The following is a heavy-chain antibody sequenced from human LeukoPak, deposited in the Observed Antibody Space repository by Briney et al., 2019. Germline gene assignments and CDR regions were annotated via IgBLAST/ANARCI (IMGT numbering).Heavy chain of an antibody. CDR3: PRYGSGWSVY. V-gene: IGHV3-7*01. J-gene: IGHJ4*02. D-gene: IGHD6-19*01. Sequence: TGGSLRLSCAASGFTFSGYWMSWLRQAPGKGLEWVANIKQDGTEKYYVDSVKGRFIISRDNDKNSLYLQMKRLRAEDTAVYYCPRYGSGWSVYWGQGTLATVS. CDR1: GFTFSGYW. CDR2: IKQDGTEK.